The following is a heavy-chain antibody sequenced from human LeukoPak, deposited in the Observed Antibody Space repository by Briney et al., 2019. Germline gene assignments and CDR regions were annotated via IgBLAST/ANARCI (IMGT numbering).Heavy chain of an antibody. CDR1: GGSISSYY. CDR2: IYYSGST. J-gene: IGHJ4*02. V-gene: IGHV4-59*08. CDR3: ARGARQNYSY. Sequence: SETLSLTCPVSGGSISSYYWSWIRQPPGKGLEWIGYIYYSGSTNYNPSLKSRVTISVGTSKSQFSLKLSSVTAADTAVYYCARGARQNYSYWGQGTLVTVSS. D-gene: IGHD1-7*01.